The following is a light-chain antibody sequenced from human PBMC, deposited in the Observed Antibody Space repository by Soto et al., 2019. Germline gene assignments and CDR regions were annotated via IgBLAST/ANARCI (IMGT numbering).Light chain of an antibody. V-gene: IGLV2-8*01. J-gene: IGLJ2*01. CDR1: SSDDGGYHF. CDR3: SSYAGSNNVL. CDR2: EVS. Sequence: QSALTQPPSASGSPGQSVTISCTGTSSDDGGYHFVSWYQQHPGKAPKVLIYEVSKRASGIPDRFSGSKSGTTASLTVSGLQAEDEAAYFCSSYAGSNNVLFGGGTKLTVL.